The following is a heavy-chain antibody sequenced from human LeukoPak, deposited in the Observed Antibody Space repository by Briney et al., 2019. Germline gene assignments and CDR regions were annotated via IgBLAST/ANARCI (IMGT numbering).Heavy chain of an antibody. D-gene: IGHD3-9*01. CDR3: ARGGYYDILTGYETADVFDI. J-gene: IGHJ3*02. Sequence: GSVKVSCKASGYTFTSYYMHWVRQAPGQGLEWMGIINPSGGSTSYAQKFQGRVTMTRDTSTSTAYMELRSLRSDDTAVYYCARGGYYDILTGYETADVFDIWGQGTMVTVSP. V-gene: IGHV1-46*01. CDR1: GYTFTSYY. CDR2: INPSGGST.